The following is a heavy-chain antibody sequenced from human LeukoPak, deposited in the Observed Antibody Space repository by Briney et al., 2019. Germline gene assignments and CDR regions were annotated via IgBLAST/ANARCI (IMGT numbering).Heavy chain of an antibody. CDR1: GFTFSSYG. D-gene: IGHD3-16*02. J-gene: IGHJ4*02. CDR2: ISYDGSNK. Sequence: PGGSLRLSCAASGFTFSSYGMHWDRQAPGKGLEWVAVISYDGSNKYYADSVKGRFTISRDNSKNTLYLQMNSLRAEDTAVYYCAKPEEYYDYVWGSYRKYYFDYWGQGTLVTVSS. CDR3: AKPEEYYDYVWGSYRKYYFDY. V-gene: IGHV3-30*18.